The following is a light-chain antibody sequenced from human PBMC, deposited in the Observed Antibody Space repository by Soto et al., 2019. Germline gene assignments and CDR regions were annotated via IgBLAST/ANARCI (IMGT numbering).Light chain of an antibody. V-gene: IGKV1-5*01. CDR3: QQYNSYST. J-gene: IGKJ1*01. CDR2: DAS. Sequence: DIQMTQSPSTLSASLGDTVTITCRASQCISSWLAWYQQKPGKAPKLLIYDASSLESGVPSRFSGSGSGTEFTLTISSLQPDDFATYYCQQYNSYSTFGQGTKVDIK. CDR1: QCISSW.